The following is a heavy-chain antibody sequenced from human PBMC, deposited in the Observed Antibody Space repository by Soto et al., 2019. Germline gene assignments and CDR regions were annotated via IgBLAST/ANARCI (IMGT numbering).Heavy chain of an antibody. CDR1: GFIFNEYG. D-gene: IGHD2-15*01. CDR3: ARWGCSGSNCNLNQRSFDL. Sequence: QVQLVESGGGVVQPGRSLRLSCAASGFIFNEYGMHWVRQAPGKGLEWVAVIWSDGSNKYYADSVKGRVTFSRDNSKNTMSLQMNSLRVEDTAIYYCARWGCSGSNCNLNQRSFDLWGQGTLVAVSA. V-gene: IGHV3-33*01. J-gene: IGHJ5*02. CDR2: IWSDGSNK.